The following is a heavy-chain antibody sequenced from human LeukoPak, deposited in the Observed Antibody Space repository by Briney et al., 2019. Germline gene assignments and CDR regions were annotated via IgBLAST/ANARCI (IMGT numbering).Heavy chain of an antibody. CDR1: GYSFISYS. J-gene: IGHJ4*02. CDR2: IIPIFGTA. V-gene: IGHV1-69*13. D-gene: IGHD3-16*01. CDR3: ARDGGAFDY. Sequence: ASVKVSCKASGYSFISYSISWVRQAPGQGLEWMGGIIPIFGTANYAQKFQGRVTITADESTSTAYMELSSLRSEDTAVYYCARDGGAFDYWGQGTLVTVSS.